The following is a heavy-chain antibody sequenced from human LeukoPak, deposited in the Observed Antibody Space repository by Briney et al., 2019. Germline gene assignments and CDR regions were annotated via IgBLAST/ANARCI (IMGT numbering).Heavy chain of an antibody. V-gene: IGHV4-39*07. CDR1: GGAISSGSYY. Sequence: SETLSLTCTVSGGAISSGSYYWGWIRQPPGKGLEWIGSMYYTGSTYNSPSLKSRVTISVDTSKNQFSLKLTSVTAADTAVYYCAKVQGGSYFFYDAFDAWGQGTMVTVSS. CDR2: MYYTGST. D-gene: IGHD1-26*01. CDR3: AKVQGGSYFFYDAFDA. J-gene: IGHJ3*01.